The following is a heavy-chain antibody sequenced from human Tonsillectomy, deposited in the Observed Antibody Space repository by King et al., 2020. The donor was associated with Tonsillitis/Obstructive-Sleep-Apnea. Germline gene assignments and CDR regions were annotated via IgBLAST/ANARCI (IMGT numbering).Heavy chain of an antibody. CDR2: MNPNSGNT. CDR3: ARESSHRGDAFDI. J-gene: IGHJ3*02. Sequence: VQLAESGAEVKKPGASVKVSCKASGYTFTSYDINWVRQATGQGLEWMGWMNPNSGNTGYAQKFQGRVTMTRNTSISTAYMELSSLRSEDTAVYYCARESSHRGDAFDIWGQGTMVTVSS. CDR1: GYTFTSYD. V-gene: IGHV1-8*01.